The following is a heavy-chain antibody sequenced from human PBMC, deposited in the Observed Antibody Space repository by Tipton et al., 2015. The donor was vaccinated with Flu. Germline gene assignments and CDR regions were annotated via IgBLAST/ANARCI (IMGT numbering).Heavy chain of an antibody. D-gene: IGHD2-21*02. Sequence: TLSLTCTVSGGSISSYYWSWIRQPPGKGLEWIGSIYYSGSTYYNPSLKSRVTISVDTSKNQFSLKLSSVTAADTAVYYCARDPTQRCGGDCYSTWASYYGMDVWGQGTTVTVSS. CDR1: GGSISSYY. V-gene: IGHV4-59*12. J-gene: IGHJ6*02. CDR3: ARDPTQRCGGDCYSTWASYYGMDV. CDR2: IYYSGST.